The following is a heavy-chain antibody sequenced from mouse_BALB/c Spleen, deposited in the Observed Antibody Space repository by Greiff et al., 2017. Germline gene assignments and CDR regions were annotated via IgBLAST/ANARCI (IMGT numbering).Heavy chain of an antibody. V-gene: IGHV2-6-4*01. CDR3: ARNLDDGYSYAMDY. CDR2: IWGGGST. CDR1: GFSLSRYS. D-gene: IGHD2-3*01. J-gene: IGHJ4*01. Sequence: VKLMESGPGLVAPSQSLSITCTVSGFSLSRYSVHWVRQPPGKGLEWLGMIWGGGSTDYNSALKSRLSISKDNSKSQVFLKMNSLQTDDTAMYYCARNLDDGYSYAMDYWGQGTSVTVSS.